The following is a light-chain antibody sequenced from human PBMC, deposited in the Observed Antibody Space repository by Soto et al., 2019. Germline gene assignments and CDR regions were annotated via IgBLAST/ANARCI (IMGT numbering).Light chain of an antibody. CDR3: QQYNNWPTWT. Sequence: EIVMTQSPATLSVSPGERVTLYCRAMQSVGSNLAWYQQKPGQAPRLLIYGASTRATGIPARFSGSGSETEFTLTISSLQAEDSAVYFCQQYNNWPTWTFGQGTKVDIK. V-gene: IGKV3-15*01. CDR2: GAS. J-gene: IGKJ1*01. CDR1: QSVGSN.